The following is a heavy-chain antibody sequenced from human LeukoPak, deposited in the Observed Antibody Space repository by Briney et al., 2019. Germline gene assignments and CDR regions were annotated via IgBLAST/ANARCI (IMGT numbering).Heavy chain of an antibody. CDR1: GFTFSDYY. CDR3: ASTPYYDSSGYQVDY. V-gene: IGHV3-11*01. D-gene: IGHD3-22*01. J-gene: IGHJ4*02. Sequence: GGSLRLSCAVSGFTFSDYYMSWIRQAPGKGLEWVSYISSSGSTIYYADSVKGRFTISRDNAKNSLYLQMNSLRAEDTAVYYCASTPYYDSSGYQVDYWGQGTLVTVSS. CDR2: ISSSGSTI.